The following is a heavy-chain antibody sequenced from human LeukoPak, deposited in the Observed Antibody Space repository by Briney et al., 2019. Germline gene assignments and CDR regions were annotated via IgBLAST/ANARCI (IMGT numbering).Heavy chain of an antibody. V-gene: IGHV1-2*02. CDR3: ASPGYCSSTSCYHGYYGMDV. Sequence: ASVTVSCKASGYTFTGYYMHWVRQAPGQGLEWMGWINPNSGGTNYAQKFQGRVTMTRDTSISTAYMELSRLRSDDTAVYYCASPGYCSSTSCYHGYYGMDVWGQGTTVTVSS. CDR2: INPNSGGT. J-gene: IGHJ6*02. D-gene: IGHD2-2*01. CDR1: GYTFTGYY.